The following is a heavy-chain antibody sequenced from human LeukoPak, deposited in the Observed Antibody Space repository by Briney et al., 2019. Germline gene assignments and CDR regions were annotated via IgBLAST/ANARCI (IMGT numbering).Heavy chain of an antibody. CDR3: ARGAVAESFDI. Sequence: PSETLSLTCTVSGGSISSYYWGWIRQPRGKGLEWVGSVYYSGVTFYNPSLKSRVTVSGDASNNQFSLRLNSVTAADTAVYYCARGAVAESFDIWGQGTMVTVSS. CDR2: VYYSGVT. D-gene: IGHD2-15*01. J-gene: IGHJ3*02. CDR1: GGSISSYY. V-gene: IGHV4-39*01.